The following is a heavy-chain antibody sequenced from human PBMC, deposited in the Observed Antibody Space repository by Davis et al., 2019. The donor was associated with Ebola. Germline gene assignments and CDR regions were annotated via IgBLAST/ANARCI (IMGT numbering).Heavy chain of an antibody. CDR1: GGTFSSYA. CDR3: ARDYYYDSSGGRAFDI. J-gene: IGHJ3*02. Sequence: SVTVSCKASGGTFSSYAISWVRQAPGQGLEWMGGIISILGIANYAQKFQGRVTITADESTSTAYMELSSLRSEDTAVYYCARDYYYDSSGGRAFDIWGQGTMVTVSS. CDR2: IISILGIA. V-gene: IGHV1-69*10. D-gene: IGHD3-22*01.